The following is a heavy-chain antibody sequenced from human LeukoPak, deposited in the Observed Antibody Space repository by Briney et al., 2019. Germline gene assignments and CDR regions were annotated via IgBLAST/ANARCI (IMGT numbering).Heavy chain of an antibody. CDR3: ARLILTGYYSTYYFDY. V-gene: IGHV4-31*03. CDR2: IYYSGST. CDR1: GGSISSGGYY. J-gene: IGHJ4*02. D-gene: IGHD3-9*01. Sequence: SQTLSLTCTVSGGSISSGGYYWSWIRQHPGKGLEWIGYIYYSGSTYYNPSLKSRVTISVDRSKNQFSLKLSSVTAADTAVYYCARLILTGYYSTYYFDYWGQGTLVTVSS.